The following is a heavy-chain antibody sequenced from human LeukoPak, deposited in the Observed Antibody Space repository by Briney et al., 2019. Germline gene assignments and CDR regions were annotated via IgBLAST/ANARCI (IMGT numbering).Heavy chain of an antibody. CDR2: IWYDGSNK. D-gene: IGHD6-13*01. V-gene: IGHV3-33*01. CDR3: AREGKAAGTSGWIDP. Sequence: PGGSLRLSCAASGFTSSDYAMHWVRQVPGKGLEWVAVIWYDGSNKYHADSVKGRFTISRDNSKNTLYLEMNSLKVEDTAVYYCAREGKAAGTSGWIDPWGQGTLVTVSS. J-gene: IGHJ5*02. CDR1: GFTSSDYA.